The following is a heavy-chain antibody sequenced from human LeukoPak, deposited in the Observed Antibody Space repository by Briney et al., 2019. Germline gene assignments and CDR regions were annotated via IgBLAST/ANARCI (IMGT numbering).Heavy chain of an antibody. CDR3: AKVLGITMIVFRY. Sequence: GESLKISCAASGFTFSSYAMSWVRQAPGKGLEWVSAISGSGGSTYYADSVKGRFTISRDNSKNTLYLQMNSLRAEDTAVYYCAKVLGITMIVFRYWGQGTLVTVSS. J-gene: IGHJ4*02. D-gene: IGHD3-22*01. CDR1: GFTFSSYA. CDR2: ISGSGGST. V-gene: IGHV3-23*01.